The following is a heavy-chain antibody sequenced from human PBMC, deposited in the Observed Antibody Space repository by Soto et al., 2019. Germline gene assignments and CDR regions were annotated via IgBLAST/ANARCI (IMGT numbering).Heavy chain of an antibody. Sequence: QVHLTQSGAEVKKPGSSVKVSCKAAGGTFNTYTLFWVRQAPGHGLEWMGRIIPMLTVTNSAQKFQDRLTLTADKSTGTAFMELTSLRSDDTAVYYSSIGSWSAETFDVWGQGTMLTVSS. D-gene: IGHD2-2*01. CDR1: GGTFNTYT. CDR2: IIPMLTVT. CDR3: SIGSWSAETFDV. J-gene: IGHJ3*01. V-gene: IGHV1-69*02.